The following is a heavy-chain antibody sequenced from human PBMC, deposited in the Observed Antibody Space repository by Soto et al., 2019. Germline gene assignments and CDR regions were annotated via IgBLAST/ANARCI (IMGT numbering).Heavy chain of an antibody. CDR1: GYTFSSSA. CDR2: ISGSGVST. D-gene: IGHD6-13*01. V-gene: IGHV3-23*01. CDR3: AKEHHYSSSWSEFDY. J-gene: IGHJ4*02. Sequence: EVQLLESGGGLVQPGGSLRLSCAASGYTFSSSAMSWVRQAPGKGLEWVSAISGSGVSTYYADSVKGRFTISRDNSKNTLYLQMNSLRAEDTAVYYCAKEHHYSSSWSEFDYWGQGTLVTVSS.